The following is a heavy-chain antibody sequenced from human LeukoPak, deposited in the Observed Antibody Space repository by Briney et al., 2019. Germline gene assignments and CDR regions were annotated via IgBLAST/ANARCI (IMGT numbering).Heavy chain of an antibody. V-gene: IGHV4-59*01. Sequence: PSETLSLTCTVSGGSLSSYYWSWIRQPPGEGLEWIGYFHYSGSTKSNPTLKSRVTISVDTSKNQFSLTLSSVAAADRGVYYCARGGASGSHLNWFAPWGEGTLVTVSS. J-gene: IGHJ5*02. D-gene: IGHD3-10*01. CDR3: ARGGASGSHLNWFAP. CDR1: GGSLSSYY. CDR2: FHYSGST.